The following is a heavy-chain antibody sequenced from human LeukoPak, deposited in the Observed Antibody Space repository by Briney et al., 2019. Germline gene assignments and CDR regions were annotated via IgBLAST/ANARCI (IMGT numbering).Heavy chain of an antibody. Sequence: PSETLSLTCTVSGGSISSYYWSWIRQPAGKGLEWLGRIYTSGSTNYNPSLKSRVTMSVDTSKNQFSLNLTSVTAADTAVYYCARYGSATVARFDYWGQGTLVTVSS. CDR3: ARYGSATVARFDY. J-gene: IGHJ4*02. V-gene: IGHV4-4*07. CDR1: GGSISSYY. CDR2: IYTSGST. D-gene: IGHD4-11*01.